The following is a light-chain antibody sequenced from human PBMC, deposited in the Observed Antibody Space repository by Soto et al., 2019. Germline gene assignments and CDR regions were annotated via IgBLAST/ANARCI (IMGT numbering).Light chain of an antibody. CDR1: TGAVTRDHC. CDR3: LLYCDDTWV. V-gene: IGLV7-43*01. CDR2: STH. Sequence: QAVVTQEPSLTVSPGGTVTLTCASSTGAVTRDHCANLFQQKPGQVPTTLLYSTHNRHSWTPPRSSGSRLGGKAALTLSGVQPDDEADYSRLLYCDDTWVFGGGTKLTVL. J-gene: IGLJ3*02.